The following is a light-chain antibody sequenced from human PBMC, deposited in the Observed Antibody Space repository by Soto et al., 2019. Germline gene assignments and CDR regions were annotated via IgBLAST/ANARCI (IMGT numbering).Light chain of an antibody. J-gene: IGKJ1*01. CDR2: RTS. CDR3: QQYNDWPPT. CDR1: QSISSN. V-gene: IGKV3-15*01. Sequence: EIVLTQSPGTLSLSPGERATLSCRASQSISSNLAWYQKKPGQAPRLLMFRTSSRATGIPARFSGSGSGTEFNLTISRLQSEDSAGYLCQQYNDWPPTFGQGTKGDIK.